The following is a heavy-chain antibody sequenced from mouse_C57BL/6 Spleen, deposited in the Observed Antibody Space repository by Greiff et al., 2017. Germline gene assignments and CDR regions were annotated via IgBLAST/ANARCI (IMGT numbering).Heavy chain of an antibody. V-gene: IGHV1-52*01. CDR2: IDPSDSET. Sequence: QVHVKQPGAELVRPGSSVKLSCKASGYTFTSYWMHWVKQRPIQGLEWIGNIDPSDSETHYNQKFKDKATLTVDKSSSTAYMQLSSLTSEDSAVYYCASQYYGRDYAMDYWGQGTSVTVSS. J-gene: IGHJ4*01. D-gene: IGHD1-1*01. CDR3: ASQYYGRDYAMDY. CDR1: GYTFTSYW.